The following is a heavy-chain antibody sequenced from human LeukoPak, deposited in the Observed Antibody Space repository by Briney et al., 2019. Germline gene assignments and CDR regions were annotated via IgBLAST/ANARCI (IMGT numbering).Heavy chain of an antibody. CDR3: ASNYR. CDR1: GFTFSSSW. J-gene: IGHJ4*02. V-gene: IGHV3-7*05. D-gene: IGHD3-10*01. CDR2: IKPDGSEK. Sequence: GRSLRLSCAASGFTFSSSWMSWVRQSPGKGLEWVANIKPDGSEKWYVDSVKGRFTISRDNTKNSLYLQMNSLRAEDTAVYYCASNYRWGQGTLVTVSS.